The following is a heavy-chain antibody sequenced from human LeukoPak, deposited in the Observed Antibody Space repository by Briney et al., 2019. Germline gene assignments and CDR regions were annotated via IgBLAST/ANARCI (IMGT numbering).Heavy chain of an antibody. V-gene: IGHV4-59*12. CDR3: ASLDCSSTSCYLNY. Sequence: SSETLSLTCTVSGDSISSYYWSWIRQPPGKGLEWIGYIYYIGSTNYNPSLKSRVTISVDTSKNQFSLKMSSVTAADTALYYCASLDCSSTSCYLNYWGQGTLVTVSS. J-gene: IGHJ4*02. D-gene: IGHD2-2*01. CDR1: GDSISSYY. CDR2: IYYIGST.